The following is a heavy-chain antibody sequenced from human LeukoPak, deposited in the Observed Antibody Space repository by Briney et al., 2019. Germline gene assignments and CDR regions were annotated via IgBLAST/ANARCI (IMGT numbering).Heavy chain of an antibody. V-gene: IGHV3-23*01. D-gene: IGHD3-16*01. J-gene: IGHJ4*02. CDR1: GFPFSSYA. Sequence: GESLRLSCAASGFPFSSYAMSWVRQAPGKGLEWVSTIGGTGVRTYYADSVKGRFTISRDNSKNTLYLQINSLRAEDTAVYFCAKDRLGGPYFFHYWGQGTLVTVSS. CDR3: AKDRLGGPYFFHY. CDR2: IGGTGVRT.